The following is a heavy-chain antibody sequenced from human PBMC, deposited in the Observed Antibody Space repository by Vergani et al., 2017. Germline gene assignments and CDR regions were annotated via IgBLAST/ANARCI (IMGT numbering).Heavy chain of an antibody. CDR3: ARPGVEYCGGDSYRT. V-gene: IGHV4-30-2*03. D-gene: IGHD2-21*02. CDR2: IYYSGST. J-gene: IGHJ5*02. CDR1: GGSISSGGYY. Sequence: QVQLQQWGAGLLKPSQTLSLTCTVSGGSISSGGYYWSWIRQHPGKGLEWIGSIYYSGSTYYNPSLKSRVTISVDTSKNQFSLKLSSVTAADTAVYYCARPGVEYCGGDSYRTWGQGTLVTVSS.